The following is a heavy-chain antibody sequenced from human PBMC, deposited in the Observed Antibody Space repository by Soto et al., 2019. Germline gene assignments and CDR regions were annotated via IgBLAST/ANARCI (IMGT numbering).Heavy chain of an antibody. CDR3: GRDTSGLDY. CDR2: INPNGGNT. CDR1: GYTFASHY. J-gene: IGHJ4*02. Sequence: QVQLVQSGAEVKKPGASVKVSCKASGYTFASHYIHWVRQAPGQGLEWMGVINPNGGNTRYDQRFQGRLTMTSDTLTNTVYLDLSSLRSNDTAVYYCGRDTSGLDYWGQGTLVTVSS. V-gene: IGHV1-46*01.